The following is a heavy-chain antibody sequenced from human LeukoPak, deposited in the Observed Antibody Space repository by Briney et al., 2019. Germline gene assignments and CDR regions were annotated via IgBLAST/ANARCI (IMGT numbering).Heavy chain of an antibody. D-gene: IGHD6-13*01. V-gene: IGHV3-49*04. Sequence: GRSLRLSCAASGFTFSSYGMHWVRQAPGKGLEWVGFSRSKAYGGTTEYAASVKGRFTISRDDSKSIAYLQMNSLKTEDTAVYYCTRVGSSSWKSAFDIWGQGTMVTVSS. J-gene: IGHJ3*02. CDR3: TRVGSSSWKSAFDI. CDR1: GFTFSSYG. CDR2: SRSKAYGGTT.